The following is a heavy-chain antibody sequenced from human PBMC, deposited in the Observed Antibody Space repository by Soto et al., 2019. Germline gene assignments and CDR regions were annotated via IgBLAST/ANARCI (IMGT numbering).Heavy chain of an antibody. Sequence: SETLSLTCSVYGGSFSGYYWSWGRQPPGKGLEWIGEINHSGSTNYNPSLKSRVTISVDTSKNQFSLKLSSVTAADTAVYYCARGGPYDYVWGSYRYTRNWFDPWGQGTLVTVSS. CDR1: GGSFSGYY. V-gene: IGHV4-34*01. CDR2: INHSGST. CDR3: ARGGPYDYVWGSYRYTRNWFDP. D-gene: IGHD3-16*02. J-gene: IGHJ5*02.